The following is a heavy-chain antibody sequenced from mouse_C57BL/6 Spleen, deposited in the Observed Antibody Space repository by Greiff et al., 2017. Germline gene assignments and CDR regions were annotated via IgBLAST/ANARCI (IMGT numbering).Heavy chain of an antibody. CDR1: GYSITSGYY. D-gene: IGHD1-1*01. J-gene: IGHJ1*03. Sequence: EVKLVESGPGLVKPSQSLSLTCSVTGYSITSGYYWNWIRQFPGNKLEWMGYISYDGSNNYNPSLKNRISITRDTSKNQFFLKLNSVTTEDTATYYCATTGSSYWYFDVWGTGTTVTVSS. CDR2: ISYDGSN. CDR3: ATTGSSYWYFDV. V-gene: IGHV3-6*01.